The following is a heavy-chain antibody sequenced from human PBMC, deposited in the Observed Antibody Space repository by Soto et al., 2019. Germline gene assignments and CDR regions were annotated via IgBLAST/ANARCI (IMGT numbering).Heavy chain of an antibody. D-gene: IGHD1-1*01. V-gene: IGHV4-59*01. CDR1: GGSISSFY. CDR2: VYYSGST. Sequence: SETLSLTCTVSGGSISSFYWSWIRQPPGKGLEWIGYVYYSGSTNYNPSLKSRVTISIDTSKNQFSLKLSSVTAADTAVYYCAREDSRTGTTAHWGQGTLVTVSS. CDR3: AREDSRTGTTAH. J-gene: IGHJ4*02.